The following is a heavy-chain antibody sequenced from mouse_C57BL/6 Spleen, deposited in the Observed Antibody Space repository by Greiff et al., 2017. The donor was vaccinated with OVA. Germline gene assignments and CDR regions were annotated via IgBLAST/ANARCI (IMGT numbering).Heavy chain of an antibody. D-gene: IGHD2-1*01. Sequence: EVQGVESGEGLVKPGGSLKLSCAASGFTFSSYAMSWVRQTPEKRLEWVAYISSGGDYIYYADTVKGRFTISRDNARNTLYLQMSSLKSEDTAMYYCTRALYYTVFAYWGQGTLVTVSA. CDR1: GFTFSSYA. CDR3: TRALYYTVFAY. J-gene: IGHJ3*01. CDR2: ISSGGDYI. V-gene: IGHV5-9-1*02.